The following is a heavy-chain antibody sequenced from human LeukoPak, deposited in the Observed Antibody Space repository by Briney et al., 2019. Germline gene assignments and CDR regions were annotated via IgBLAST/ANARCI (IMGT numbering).Heavy chain of an antibody. Sequence: ESLKISCKGSGYSFTSYWIGWVRQMPGKGLEWMGIIYPGDSDTRYSPSFQGQVTISADKSISTAYLQWSSLKASDTAMYYCARIIAAHHYYYYMDVWGKGTTVTVSS. CDR2: IYPGDSDT. J-gene: IGHJ6*03. CDR1: GYSFTSYW. V-gene: IGHV5-51*01. CDR3: ARIIAAHHYYYYMDV. D-gene: IGHD6-6*01.